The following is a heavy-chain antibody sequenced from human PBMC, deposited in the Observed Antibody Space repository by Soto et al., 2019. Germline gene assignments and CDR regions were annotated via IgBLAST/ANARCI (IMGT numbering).Heavy chain of an antibody. Sequence: EVQLVESGGGLVQPGGSLKLSCAASGFTFSGSAMHWVRQASGKGLEWVGRIRSKTNNYATAYAASVKGRFTISRDDSKNTVYLQTNSLKTEDTAVYYCSRLVGATSSFDYWGQGTLVTVSS. D-gene: IGHD1-26*01. CDR3: SRLVGATSSFDY. V-gene: IGHV3-73*02. J-gene: IGHJ4*02. CDR2: IRSKTNNYAT. CDR1: GFTFSGSA.